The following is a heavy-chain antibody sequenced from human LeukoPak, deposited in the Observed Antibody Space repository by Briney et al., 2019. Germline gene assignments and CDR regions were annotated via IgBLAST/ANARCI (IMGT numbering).Heavy chain of an antibody. CDR1: GYTFTSYY. CDR3: ARASNYDSSGYYYYYYYMDV. CDR2: INPSGGST. V-gene: IGHV1-46*01. D-gene: IGHD3-22*01. Sequence: ASVKVSCKASGYTFTSYYMHWVRQAPGQGLEWMGIINPSGGSTSYAQKFQGRVTMTRDMSTSTVYMELSSLRSEDTAVYYCARASNYDSSGYYYYYYYMDVWGKGTTVTVSS. J-gene: IGHJ6*03.